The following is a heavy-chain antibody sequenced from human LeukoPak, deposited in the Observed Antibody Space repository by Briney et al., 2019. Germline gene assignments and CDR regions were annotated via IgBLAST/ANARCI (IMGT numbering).Heavy chain of an antibody. Sequence: GRSLRLSCAASGFTFDDYAMHWVRQAPGKGLEWVSGISWNSGSIGYADSVKGRFTISRDNAKNSLYLQMNSLRAEDTAVYYCARVFGYYDSSGYYPTYYYYYGMDVWGQGNTVTVSS. J-gene: IGHJ6*02. CDR3: ARVFGYYDSSGYYPTYYYYYGMDV. CDR2: ISWNSGSI. CDR1: GFTFDDYA. D-gene: IGHD3-22*01. V-gene: IGHV3-9*01.